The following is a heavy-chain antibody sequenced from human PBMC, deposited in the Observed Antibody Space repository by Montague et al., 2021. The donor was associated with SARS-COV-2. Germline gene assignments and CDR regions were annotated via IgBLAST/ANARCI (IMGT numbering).Heavy chain of an antibody. J-gene: IGHJ6*02. V-gene: IGHV4-34*01. Sequence: SETLSLTCAVYGGSFSGYYWSWIRQPPGKGLEWIGEINHSGRTTYNPSLKSRVTISVDTSKNQFSLKLSSVTAADTAVYYCARGSGCSGGSCYSEGDPHYYYGMDVWGLGPPLTVPS. CDR1: GGSFSGYY. CDR3: ARGSGCSGGSCYSEGDPHYYYGMDV. CDR2: INHSGRT. D-gene: IGHD2-15*01.